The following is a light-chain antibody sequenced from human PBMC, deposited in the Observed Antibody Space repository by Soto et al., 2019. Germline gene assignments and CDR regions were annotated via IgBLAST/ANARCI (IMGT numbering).Light chain of an antibody. CDR3: SSYTSGSSYVE. J-gene: IGLJ2*01. V-gene: IGLV2-14*01. CDR2: DVS. Sequence: QSALTQPASVSGSPGQSITISCTGTGSDVGFYNYVSWYQQHPGKAPKLMIYDVSNRPSGVSNRFSGSKSGNTASLTISGLQAEDEGDYYCSSYTSGSSYVEFGGGTKVTVL. CDR1: GSDVGFYNY.